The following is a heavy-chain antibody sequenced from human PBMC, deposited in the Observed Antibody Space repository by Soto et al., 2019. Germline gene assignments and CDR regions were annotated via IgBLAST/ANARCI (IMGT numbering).Heavy chain of an antibody. J-gene: IGHJ6*03. D-gene: IGHD3-10*01. V-gene: IGHV3-9*01. CDR1: GFTFDDYA. CDR3: AKVPMVRGVAHYYYMDV. CDR2: ISWNSGSI. Sequence: GGSLRLSCAASGFTFDDYAMHWVRQAPGKGLEWVSGISWNSGSIGYADSVKGRFTISRDNAKNSLYLQMNSLRAEDTALYYCAKVPMVRGVAHYYYMDVWGKGTTVTVSS.